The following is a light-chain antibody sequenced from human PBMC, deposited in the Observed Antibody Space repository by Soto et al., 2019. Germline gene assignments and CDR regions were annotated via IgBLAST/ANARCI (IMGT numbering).Light chain of an antibody. CDR1: QRITNNF. CDR3: HQYGRSPFT. V-gene: IGKV3-20*01. Sequence: EIVLTQSPVTLSLSPGERATLSCRASQRITNNFLAWFQQKAGLAPRLLIYGASTRSSGVPDRFSGGGSGTDFVLTIRRLEPEVFAVYYCHQYGRSPFTFGQGPKLQIK. CDR2: GAS. J-gene: IGKJ2*01.